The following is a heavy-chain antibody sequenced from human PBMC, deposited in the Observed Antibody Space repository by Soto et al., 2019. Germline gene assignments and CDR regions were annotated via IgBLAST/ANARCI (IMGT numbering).Heavy chain of an antibody. J-gene: IGHJ3*02. CDR3: AKEVEALDM. Sequence: GGSLRLSCATSGFTFSYDWMHWVRQAPGKGLVWVSRINTDGSDTSYADSVKGRFTISRDNAKNTLYLQMNSLRAEDTAVYYCAKEVEALDMWGQGTMVTVSS. CDR2: INTDGSDT. V-gene: IGHV3-74*01. CDR1: GFTFSYDW.